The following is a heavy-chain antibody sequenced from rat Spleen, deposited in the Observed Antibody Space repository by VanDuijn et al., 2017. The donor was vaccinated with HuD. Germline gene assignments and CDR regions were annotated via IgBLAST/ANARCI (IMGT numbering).Heavy chain of an antibody. D-gene: IGHD1-12*03. CDR3: ARVDGYYRTMDA. J-gene: IGHJ4*01. Sequence: EVQLVESGGGLVQPGRSLKLSCAASGFTFSSFAMAWVRQAPKKGLEWVATITSGGSNTYYPDSVKGRFTISRDNAKSTLYLQMDSLRSEDTATYYCARVDGYYRTMDAWGQGAPVTVSS. CDR2: ITSGGSNT. V-gene: IGHV5-25*01. CDR1: GFTFSSFA.